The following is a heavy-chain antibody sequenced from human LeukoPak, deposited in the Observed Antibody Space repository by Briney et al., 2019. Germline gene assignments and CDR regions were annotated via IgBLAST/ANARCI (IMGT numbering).Heavy chain of an antibody. J-gene: IGHJ4*02. V-gene: IGHV3-23*01. CDR1: GFTFSNYA. CDR2: ISASGRSA. D-gene: IGHD6-13*01. Sequence: GGSLRLSCAASGFTFSNYAMSWVRQAPGKGLEWVSSISASGRSAYYADSVRGRFTISRDISKNTLFLQMNSLRAEDTAVYYCAAYYSEQLITSDYWGQGTLVTVSS. CDR3: AAYYSEQLITSDY.